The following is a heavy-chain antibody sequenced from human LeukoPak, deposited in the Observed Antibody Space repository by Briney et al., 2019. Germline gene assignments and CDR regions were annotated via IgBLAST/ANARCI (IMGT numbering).Heavy chain of an antibody. CDR3: ARGTSHDDSGSGYLFDY. CDR2: INSDGRST. Sequence: GGSLRLSCAASGFYFSNYWMHWVRQAPGKGLVWVSHINSDGRSTTFADSVKGRFTISRDNAKNTLFLQLNSLRAEDTAVYYCARGTSHDDSGSGYLFDYWGQGTLVIVSS. CDR1: GFYFSNYW. J-gene: IGHJ4*02. D-gene: IGHD4-17*01. V-gene: IGHV3-74*01.